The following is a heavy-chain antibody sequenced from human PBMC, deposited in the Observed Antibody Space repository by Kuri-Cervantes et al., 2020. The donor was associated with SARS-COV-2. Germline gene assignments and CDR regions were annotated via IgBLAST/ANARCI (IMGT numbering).Heavy chain of an antibody. J-gene: IGHJ6*03. D-gene: IGHD1-26*01. V-gene: IGHV4-4*07. Sequence: SQTLSLTCAVYGGSFSGYYWSWIRQPAGKGLEWIGHIYTSGSTNYNPSLKSRVTISVDTSKSQFSLKLNSVTAADTAVYYCARDSRSYYQVLLDHFYYSYMDVWGKGTTVTVSS. CDR2: IYTSGST. CDR3: ARDSRSYYQVLLDHFYYSYMDV. CDR1: GGSFSGYY.